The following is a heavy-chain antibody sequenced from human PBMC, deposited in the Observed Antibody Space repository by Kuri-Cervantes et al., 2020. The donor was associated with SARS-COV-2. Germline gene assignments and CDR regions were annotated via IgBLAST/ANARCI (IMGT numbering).Heavy chain of an antibody. D-gene: IGHD2-15*01. CDR2: ISGSGGST. J-gene: IGHJ5*02. CDR1: GITFSSYA. CDR3: AKAALGYRSGGSCYNNWFDP. V-gene: IGHV3-23*01. Sequence: GESLKISCAASGITFSSYAMSWVRQAPGKGLEWVAAISGSGGSTYYADSVKGRFTISRDNSKNTLYLQMNSLRAEDTAVYYGAKAALGYRSGGSCYNNWFDPWGQGTLVTVSS.